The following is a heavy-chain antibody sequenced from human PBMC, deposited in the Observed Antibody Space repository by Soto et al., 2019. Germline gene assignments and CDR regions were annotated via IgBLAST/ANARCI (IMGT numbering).Heavy chain of an antibody. J-gene: IGHJ4*02. V-gene: IGHV3-23*01. Sequence: EVQLLESGGGWVQPGGSLRLACVGSGFNFSSYVMSWVRRTPGKGLEWVSAFSNSGKTYYAGSVKGRFTISRDNSKDTVYLQMNDLRAGDTALYHCVKETVFQGVAEHWGQGTLVTVSS. CDR1: GFNFSSYV. CDR2: FSNSGKT. D-gene: IGHD6-19*01. CDR3: VKETVFQGVAEH.